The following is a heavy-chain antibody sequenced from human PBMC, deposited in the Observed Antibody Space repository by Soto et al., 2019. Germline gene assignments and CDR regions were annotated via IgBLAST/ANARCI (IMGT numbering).Heavy chain of an antibody. CDR2: VFPGDSES. V-gene: IGHV5-51*01. CDR3: ATVTRGFPDN. D-gene: IGHD5-12*01. CDR1: GERFPTYW. Sequence: SLTVSCNTCGERFPTYWIVWMRQMPGEGPEWMGMVFPGDSESRYSPAFQGQVTISADKSITTAYLQWSSLKASDTAMYYCATVTRGFPDNCGQGSVVTVSS. J-gene: IGHJ4*02.